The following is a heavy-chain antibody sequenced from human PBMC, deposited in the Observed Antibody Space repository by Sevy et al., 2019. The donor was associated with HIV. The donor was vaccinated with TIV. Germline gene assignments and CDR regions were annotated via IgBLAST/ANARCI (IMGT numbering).Heavy chain of an antibody. Sequence: GGSLRLSCVASGFTFSSYSMHWVRQAPGKGLEWVSSVSSSSDYIYYADSVKGRFTISRDNAKNSLYLQMNSLRAEDTAVYYCEKSWGSITAAGLDYWGQGTLVTVSS. CDR2: VSSSSDYI. V-gene: IGHV3-21*01. CDR3: EKSWGSITAAGLDY. D-gene: IGHD6-13*01. J-gene: IGHJ4*02. CDR1: GFTFSSYS.